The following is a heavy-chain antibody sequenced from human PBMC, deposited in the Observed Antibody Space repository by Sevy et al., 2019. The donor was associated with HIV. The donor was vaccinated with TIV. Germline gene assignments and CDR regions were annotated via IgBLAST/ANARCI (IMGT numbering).Heavy chain of an antibody. J-gene: IGHJ3*02. CDR1: GFTFSSYS. CDR2: ISGLSNYI. D-gene: IGHD6-19*01. Sequence: GGYLRLSCAASGFTFSSYSMHWVRQAPGKGLEWVSSISGLSNYIYYADSMKGRFSISRDNAKNLLYLQMISLRAEDTAVFYCSRAVPATDAFDIWGQGTLVTVSS. CDR3: SRAVPATDAFDI. V-gene: IGHV3-21*01.